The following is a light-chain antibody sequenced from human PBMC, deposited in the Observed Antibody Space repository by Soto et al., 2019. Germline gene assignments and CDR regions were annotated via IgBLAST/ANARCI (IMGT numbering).Light chain of an antibody. J-gene: IGKJ4*01. Sequence: EFVLTQSPATLSVSPGERATLSCRASQSISSNLAWYQQKPGQAPRLLIYGASTRATGIPARFSGSGSGTEFTLTISSLQSEDFALYYCQQYNDWPPLTFGGGTKVDIK. CDR1: QSISSN. CDR2: GAS. V-gene: IGKV3-15*01. CDR3: QQYNDWPPLT.